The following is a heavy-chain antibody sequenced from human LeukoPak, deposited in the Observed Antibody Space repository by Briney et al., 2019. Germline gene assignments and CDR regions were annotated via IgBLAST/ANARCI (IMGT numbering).Heavy chain of an antibody. CDR3: AREKGYCSSTSCYGAGGMDV. CDR2: MDPNIGNT. V-gene: IGHV1-8*01. D-gene: IGHD2-2*01. J-gene: IGHJ6*02. CDR1: GYTFTSYD. Sequence: GASVKVSCKASGYTFTSYDINWVRQATGQGLEWMGWMDPNIGNTGYAQKFQGRVTMARNTSISTAYMELSSLRSEDTAVYYCAREKGYCSSTSCYGAGGMDVWGQGTTVTVSS.